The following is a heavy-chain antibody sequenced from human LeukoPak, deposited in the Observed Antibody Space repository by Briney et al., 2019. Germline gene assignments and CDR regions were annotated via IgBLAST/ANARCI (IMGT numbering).Heavy chain of an antibody. Sequence: PGGSLRLSCAASGFTFSSYGMHWVRQAPGKGLEWVAFIRYDGSKKYYADSVKGRFTFSRDNSKNTLYLQMNSLRTEDTAVYYCAREVEYTSSLSIDYWGQGTLVTVSS. V-gene: IGHV3-30*02. J-gene: IGHJ4*02. CDR2: IRYDGSKK. CDR1: GFTFSSYG. D-gene: IGHD6-6*01. CDR3: AREVEYTSSLSIDY.